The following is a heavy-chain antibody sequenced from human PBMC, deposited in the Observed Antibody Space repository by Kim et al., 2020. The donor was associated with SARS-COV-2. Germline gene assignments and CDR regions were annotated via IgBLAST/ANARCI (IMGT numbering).Heavy chain of an antibody. D-gene: IGHD2-15*01. CDR1: GFTFSDAW. V-gene: IGHV3-15*01. CDR3: TTVLCSGRSCSPLY. Sequence: GGSLRLSCAASGFTFSDAWMIWVRQAPGKGLEWVGRIKSKIDGGTADYTAPVRGRFTISRDDSKNTLYLQMNSLKTEDTAVYYCTTVLCSGRSCSPLYWGQGTLVTVSS. CDR2: IKSKIDGGTA. J-gene: IGHJ4*02.